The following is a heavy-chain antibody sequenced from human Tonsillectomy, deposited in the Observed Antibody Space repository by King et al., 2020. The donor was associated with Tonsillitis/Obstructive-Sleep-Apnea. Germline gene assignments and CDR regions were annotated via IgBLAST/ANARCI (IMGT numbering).Heavy chain of an antibody. Sequence: VQLVQSGGGVVQPGRSLRLSCAASGFTFSSYGMHWVRQAPGKGLEWVAVIWDDGRNKYYADSVKGRFTISRDNSKNTLYLQMNSLRAEDTAVYYCARDIGYYGSAVWGKGTTVTVSS. CDR1: GFTFSSYG. CDR3: ARDIGYYGSAV. J-gene: IGHJ6*04. D-gene: IGHD3-10*01. CDR2: IWDDGRNK. V-gene: IGHV3-33*01.